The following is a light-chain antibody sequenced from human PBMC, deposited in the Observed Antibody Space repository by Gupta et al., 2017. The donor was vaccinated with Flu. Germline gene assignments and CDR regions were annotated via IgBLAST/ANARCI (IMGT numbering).Light chain of an antibody. V-gene: IGLV2-14*01. CDR2: EVS. CDR1: SSDVGAYNH. J-gene: IGLJ3*02. Sequence: SITISCTGTSSDVGAYNHVSWYQQHPGKAPKLIICEVSNRPSGVSNRFSASKSGNTASPTISGLQAEDDADYYCTSYTSSTTWVFGGGTKLTVL. CDR3: TSYTSSTTWV.